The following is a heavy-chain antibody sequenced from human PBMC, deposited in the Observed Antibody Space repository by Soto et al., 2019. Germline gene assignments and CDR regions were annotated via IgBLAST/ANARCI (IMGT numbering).Heavy chain of an antibody. V-gene: IGHV4-59*01. CDR3: AREVPYFDY. Sequence: QVQLQESGPGLVKPSETLSLTCSVSGGSISSYYWSWIRQPPGKGLEWIGYIYYSGSTEYNPSLKSRVTIAVGTSRNQFSLKLSSVTDADTAVYYCAREVPYFDYWGQGTLVTVSS. CDR1: GGSISSYY. CDR2: IYYSGST. J-gene: IGHJ4*02.